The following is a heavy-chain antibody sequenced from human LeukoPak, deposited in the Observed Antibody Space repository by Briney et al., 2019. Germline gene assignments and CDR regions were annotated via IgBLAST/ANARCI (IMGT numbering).Heavy chain of an antibody. Sequence: ASVKVSCKVSGYTLTELSMHWVRQAPGKGLEWMGGFDPEDGEAIYAQKFQGRVTMTEDTSTDTAYMELSSLRSEDTAVYYCATDRLKRGYSYELDYWGQGTLVTVSS. CDR1: GYTLTELS. CDR2: FDPEDGEA. V-gene: IGHV1-24*01. CDR3: ATDRLKRGYSYELDY. D-gene: IGHD5-18*01. J-gene: IGHJ4*02.